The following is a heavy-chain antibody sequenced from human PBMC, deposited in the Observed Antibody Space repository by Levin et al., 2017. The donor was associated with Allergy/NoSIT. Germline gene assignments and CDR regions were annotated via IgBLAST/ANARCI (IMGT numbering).Heavy chain of an antibody. CDR3: ARGDSSSWDYYFDY. J-gene: IGHJ4*02. CDR1: GYTFTSYG. CDR2: ISAYNGNT. V-gene: IGHV1-18*01. D-gene: IGHD6-13*01. Sequence: GESLKISCKASGYTFTSYGISWVRQAPGQGLEWMGWISAYNGNTNYAQKLQGRVTMTTDTSTSTAYMELRSLRSDDTAVYYCARGDSSSWDYYFDYWGQGTLVTVSS.